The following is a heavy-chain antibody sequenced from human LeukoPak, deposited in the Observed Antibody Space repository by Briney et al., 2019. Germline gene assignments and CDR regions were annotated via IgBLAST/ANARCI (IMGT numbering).Heavy chain of an antibody. J-gene: IGHJ4*02. CDR3: ARAIRDYSSGWYRY. CDR2: ISAYTGDT. CDR1: DYTFTSFG. Sequence: ASVKVSCKASDYTFTSFGVSWVRQAPGQGLAWVGWISAYTGDTYYAQNLQGRVTMTTDTSTSTAYMELRSLRSDDTAVYYCARAIRDYSSGWYRYWGQGTLVTVSS. D-gene: IGHD6-19*01. V-gene: IGHV1-18*01.